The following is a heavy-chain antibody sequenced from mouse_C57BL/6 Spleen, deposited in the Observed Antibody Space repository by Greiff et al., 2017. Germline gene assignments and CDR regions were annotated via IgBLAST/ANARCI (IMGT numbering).Heavy chain of an antibody. CDR1: GYSITSGYY. Sequence: EVQLQESGPGLVKPSQSLSLTCSVTGYSITSGYYWNWIRQFPGNKLEWMGYISYDGSNNYNPSLRNRISITRDTSKNQFFLKLNSVTTEDTATYYCARHYYGSSPWYFDVWGTGTTVTVSS. D-gene: IGHD1-1*01. CDR3: ARHYYGSSPWYFDV. V-gene: IGHV3-6*01. J-gene: IGHJ1*03. CDR2: ISYDGSN.